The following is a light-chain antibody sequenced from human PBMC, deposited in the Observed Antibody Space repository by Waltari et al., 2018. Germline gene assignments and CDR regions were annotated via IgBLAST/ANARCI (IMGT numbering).Light chain of an antibody. Sequence: QPALTQSPSASASLGASVKLTCTLSRDHTYYAIAWHHQQPQKGPRFVMKIDRDGAHTRGGGIPARFAGSASGADRFLTISRLQLEDEGDYYCQTWGTGIVFGGGTKLTVL. CDR1: RDHTYYA. J-gene: IGLJ2*01. V-gene: IGLV4-69*01. CDR3: QTWGTGIV. CDR2: IDRDGAH.